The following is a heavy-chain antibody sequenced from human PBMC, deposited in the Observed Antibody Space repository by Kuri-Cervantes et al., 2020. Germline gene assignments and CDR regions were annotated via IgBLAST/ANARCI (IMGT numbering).Heavy chain of an antibody. CDR2: MNPNSGNT. D-gene: IGHD6-19*01. J-gene: IGHJ3*02. CDR1: EYTFTSYN. V-gene: IGHV1-8*01. Sequence: ASVKVSCKAFEYTFTSYNIHWVRQATGQGLEWMGWMNPNSGNTGYAQKFQGRVTVTRNTSISTAYMELSSLRSEDTAVYYCARDVRSYSSGWYTDAFDIWGKGTMVTVSS. CDR3: ARDVRSYSSGWYTDAFDI.